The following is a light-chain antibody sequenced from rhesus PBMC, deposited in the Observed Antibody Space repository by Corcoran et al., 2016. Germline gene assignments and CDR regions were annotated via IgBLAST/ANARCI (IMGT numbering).Light chain of an antibody. CDR3: PPGNCNPLP. CDR2: YAN. J-gene: IGKJ4*01. CDR1: QGISSH. V-gene: IGKV1-32*02. Sequence: DIQMSQSPSSLSASVGDRVTITCRASQGISSHSNWYQQKPGKAPKLLNEYANSLASGAPSRFSGSGSGTDFTLTHSSLQPEDFSSYYCPPGNCNPLPFGGGTKVELK.